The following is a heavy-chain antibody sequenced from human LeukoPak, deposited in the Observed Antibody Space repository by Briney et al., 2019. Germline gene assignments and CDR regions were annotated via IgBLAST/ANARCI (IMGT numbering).Heavy chain of an antibody. J-gene: IGHJ4*02. V-gene: IGHV3-21*01. CDR2: ISSSSGYK. CDR1: GFSFSSFS. Sequence: GGSLRLSCAASGFSFSSFSMNWVRQAPGKGLEWVSSISSSSGYKYYADSMKGRFTVSRDNAKNSLYLQMNSLRVEGTAVYFCAREGLAAAGLDYWGQGTLVTVSS. CDR3: AREGLAAAGLDY. D-gene: IGHD6-13*01.